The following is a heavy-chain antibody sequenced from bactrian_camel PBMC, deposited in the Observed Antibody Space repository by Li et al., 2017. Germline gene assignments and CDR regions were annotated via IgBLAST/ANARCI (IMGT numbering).Heavy chain of an antibody. CDR2: FARVGSNP. D-gene: IGHD4*01. CDR3: AAEGIAWGGGYCDETEYTN. V-gene: IGHV3-3*01. Sequence: VESGGGSVQEGGSLTLSCTPSGHIDSSYCMGWFRQVSGKRREGVAVFARVGSNPLYGDSVRGRFTASLDAATNTLTLQMNNLKPEDTAMYFCAAEGIAWGGGYCDETEYTNWGQGTQVTVS. CDR1: GHIDSSYC. J-gene: IGHJ4*01.